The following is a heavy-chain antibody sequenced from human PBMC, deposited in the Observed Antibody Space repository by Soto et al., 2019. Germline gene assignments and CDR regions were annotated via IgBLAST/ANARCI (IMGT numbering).Heavy chain of an antibody. J-gene: IGHJ5*02. CDR1: GYTFTSYA. D-gene: IGHD6-19*01. CDR3: ARDTSSSGWYTWFDP. V-gene: IGHV1-18*01. CDR2: INAYNGNT. Sequence: ASVKVSCKASGYTFTSYAMHWVRQAPGQRLEWMGWINAYNGNTNYAQKFQGRVTMSTDTSTSTAYMELRSLRSDDTAVYYCARDTSSSGWYTWFDPWGQGTLVTVSS.